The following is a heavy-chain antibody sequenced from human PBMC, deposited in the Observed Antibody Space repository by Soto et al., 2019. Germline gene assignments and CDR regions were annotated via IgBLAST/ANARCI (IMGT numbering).Heavy chain of an antibody. Sequence: GGSLRLSCAASGFTFSSYWMHWVRQAPGKGLVWVSRIKTDGSITTYADSVKGRFTISRDNAKNTVYLQMNSLRAEDTAVYYCARDYGDYANWFDPWGQGTLVTVYS. D-gene: IGHD4-17*01. CDR2: IKTDGSIT. J-gene: IGHJ5*02. CDR1: GFTFSSYW. V-gene: IGHV3-74*01. CDR3: ARDYGDYANWFDP.